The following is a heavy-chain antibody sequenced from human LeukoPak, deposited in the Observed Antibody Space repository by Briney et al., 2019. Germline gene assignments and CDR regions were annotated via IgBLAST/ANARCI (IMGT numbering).Heavy chain of an antibody. V-gene: IGHV3-30*02. CDR1: GFIFSNSG. Sequence: GGSLRLSCAASGFIFSNSGMHWVRQAPGKGLEWVTFMRYNGDNKYYAESVKGRFTISRDNSKNTLFLQMNSLRPEDTAVYYCAQGSCSRSNCPIDYWGQGTLVTVSS. D-gene: IGHD2-2*01. CDR2: MRYNGDNK. J-gene: IGHJ4*02. CDR3: AQGSCSRSNCPIDY.